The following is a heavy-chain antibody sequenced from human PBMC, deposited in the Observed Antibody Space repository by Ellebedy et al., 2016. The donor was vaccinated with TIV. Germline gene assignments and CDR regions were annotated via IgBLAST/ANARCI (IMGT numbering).Heavy chain of an antibody. Sequence: AASVKVSCKASGYTFTNYAIHWVRQAPGQRLEWMGWINAANGNTKYSQKFQGRVTITRDTSASTAYMELSNLRSEDTAVYYCARQTGLWFGELFTLDYWGQGTLVTVSS. D-gene: IGHD3-10*01. CDR2: INAANGNT. J-gene: IGHJ4*02. CDR1: GYTFTNYA. V-gene: IGHV1-3*01. CDR3: ARQTGLWFGELFTLDY.